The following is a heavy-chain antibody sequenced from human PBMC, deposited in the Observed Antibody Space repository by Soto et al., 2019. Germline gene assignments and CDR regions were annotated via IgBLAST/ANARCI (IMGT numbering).Heavy chain of an antibody. CDR2: IYYSGST. CDR3: ARAALRYGDYDHYFDY. V-gene: IGHV4-59*01. CDR1: GGSISSYY. Sequence: SETLSLTCTVSGGSISSYYWSWIRQPPGKGLEWIGYIYYSGSTNYNPSLKSRVTISVDTSKNQFSLKLSSVTAADTAVYYCARAALRYGDYDHYFDYWGQGTLVTVSS. J-gene: IGHJ4*02. D-gene: IGHD4-17*01.